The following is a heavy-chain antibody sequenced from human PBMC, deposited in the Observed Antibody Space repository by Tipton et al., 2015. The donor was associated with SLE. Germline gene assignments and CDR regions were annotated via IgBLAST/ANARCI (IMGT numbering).Heavy chain of an antibody. CDR1: GGSFSGFY. J-gene: IGHJ6*03. Sequence: TLSLTCAVYGGSFSGFYWSWLRQSPGKGLEWIGEINHSGSTNYNPSLKSRVTISVDTSKNQFSLKLSSVTAADTAVYYCARELPYDYVWGSYRYTGYYYMDVWGKGTTVTVSS. V-gene: IGHV4-34*01. D-gene: IGHD3-16*02. CDR3: ARELPYDYVWGSYRYTGYYYMDV. CDR2: INHSGST.